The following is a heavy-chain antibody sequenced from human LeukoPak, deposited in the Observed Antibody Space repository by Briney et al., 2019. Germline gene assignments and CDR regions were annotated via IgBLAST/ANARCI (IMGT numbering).Heavy chain of an antibody. V-gene: IGHV3-21*01. D-gene: IGHD3-3*01. CDR1: GFTFSSFT. CDR3: ARDESSPTIFEVAPGDS. CDR2: ISGSSTYI. Sequence: AGGSLRLSCAASGFTFSSFTVNWVRQAPGTGLEWVSSISGSSTYIYYADSVKGRFTISRDNAKDSLYLQMNSLRDEDTAIYYCARDESSPTIFEVAPGDSWGQGTLVTVSS. J-gene: IGHJ5*01.